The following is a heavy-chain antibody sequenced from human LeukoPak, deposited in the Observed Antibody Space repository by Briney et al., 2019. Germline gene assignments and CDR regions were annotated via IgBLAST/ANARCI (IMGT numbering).Heavy chain of an antibody. V-gene: IGHV3-48*04. CDR3: ASSRAARNR. CDR2: ISSSSSTI. J-gene: IGHJ4*02. CDR1: GFTFSSYS. Sequence: GGSLRLSYAASGFTFSSYSMNWVRQAPGKGLEWVSYISSSSSTIYYTDSVKGRFTISRDNAKNSLYLQMNSLRAEDTAVYYCASSRAARNRWGQGTLVTVSS. D-gene: IGHD6-6*01.